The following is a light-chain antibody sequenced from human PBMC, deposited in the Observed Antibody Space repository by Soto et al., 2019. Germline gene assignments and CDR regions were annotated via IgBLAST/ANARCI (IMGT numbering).Light chain of an antibody. Sequence: SYELTQPPSVSVSPGQTARITCSGDALPKQYAYWYQQKPGQAPVLVIYKDSERPSGIPERFSGSSSGTTVTLTISGVQAEDAADYYCQSADSSGTYRVFGGGTQLTVL. J-gene: IGLJ7*01. CDR3: QSADSSGTYRV. CDR2: KDS. CDR1: ALPKQY. V-gene: IGLV3-25*03.